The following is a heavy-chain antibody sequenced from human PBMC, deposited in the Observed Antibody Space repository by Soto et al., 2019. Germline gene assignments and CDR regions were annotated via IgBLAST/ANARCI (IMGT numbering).Heavy chain of an antibody. V-gene: IGHV3-53*02. CDR3: ARTAEGDTPRTHWYFDL. CDR1: GFPVNVTY. J-gene: IGHJ2*01. CDR2: LYADGST. Sequence: EVQLVETGGALIQPGGSLRLSCAASGFPVNVTYLSWVRQAPGKGLEWLSVLYADGSTYYIDSVKGRFRISRDSSKNTLYLQMDSLRADDTALYFCARTAEGDTPRTHWYFDLWGRGTLVTVSS. D-gene: IGHD5-18*01.